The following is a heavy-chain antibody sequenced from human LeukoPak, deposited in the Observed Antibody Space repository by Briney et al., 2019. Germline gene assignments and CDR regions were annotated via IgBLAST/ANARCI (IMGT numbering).Heavy chain of an antibody. CDR3: AKGSGGSCYSSGDV. D-gene: IGHD2-15*01. J-gene: IGHJ6*02. V-gene: IGHV3-30*18. Sequence: GGSLRLSCAASGFTFSNYAIHWVRQAPGKGLEWVAAISSDGSSKYYAGSVRGRSTISRDKSNNTVSLQMSSLRPEDTAVYYCAKGSGGSCYSSGDVWGQGTTVTVSS. CDR2: ISSDGSSK. CDR1: GFTFSNYA.